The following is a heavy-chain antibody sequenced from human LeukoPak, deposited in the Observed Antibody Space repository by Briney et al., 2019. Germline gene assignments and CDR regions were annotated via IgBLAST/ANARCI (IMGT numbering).Heavy chain of an antibody. CDR2: IYSGGST. CDR3: ARGPSPAEPPY. Sequence: GGSLRLSCAASGFTFSSYAMSWVRQAPGKGLEWVSVIYSGGSTYYADSVKGRFTISRDNSKNTLYLQMNSLRAEDTAVYYCARGPSPAEPPYWGQGTLVTVSS. V-gene: IGHV3-66*02. CDR1: GFTFSSYA. D-gene: IGHD2-2*01. J-gene: IGHJ4*02.